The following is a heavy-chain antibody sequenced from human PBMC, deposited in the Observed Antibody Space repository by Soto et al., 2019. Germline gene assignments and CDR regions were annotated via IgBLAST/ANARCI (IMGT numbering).Heavy chain of an antibody. D-gene: IGHD6-13*01. V-gene: IGHV4-59*01. Sequence: SETLSLTCTVSGGSISTYYWSWIRQPPGKGLEWIEYIHYSGSANNNPSLKSRVTISIDTSKNQFSLKMSSVTAADTAVYYCARHGSIWLGYFDYWGQGALVTVSS. J-gene: IGHJ4*02. CDR3: ARHGSIWLGYFDY. CDR1: GGSISTYY. CDR2: IHYSGSA.